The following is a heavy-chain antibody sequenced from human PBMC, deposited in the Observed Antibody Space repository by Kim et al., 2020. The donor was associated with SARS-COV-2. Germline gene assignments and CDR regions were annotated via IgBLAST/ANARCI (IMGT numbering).Heavy chain of an antibody. V-gene: IGHV4-61*01. D-gene: IGHD3-9*01. Sequence: SETLSLTCTVSGGSVSSGSYYWIWLRQPPGKGLVWIGYNYYSGSTNYNPSRRSRVTITVDTTKNQFSLKLCAVTAADTAVYYWARDYGFSYYDILTGPYYYYGMDVWGQGTTVTVSS. CDR2: NYYSGST. CDR1: GGSVSSGSYY. J-gene: IGHJ6*02. CDR3: ARDYGFSYYDILTGPYYYYGMDV.